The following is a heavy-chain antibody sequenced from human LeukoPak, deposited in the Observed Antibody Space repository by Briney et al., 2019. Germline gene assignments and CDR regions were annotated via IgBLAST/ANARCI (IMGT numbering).Heavy chain of an antibody. CDR3: ARDLYSSGWGYFDY. V-gene: IGHV4-38-2*02. J-gene: IGHJ4*02. CDR1: GYSISSGYY. Sequence: SETLSLTCTISGYSISSGYYWGWIRQPPGKGLEWIGSIFHSGSTYYNPSLKSRVTISLDTSENQFSLKLSSVTAADTAVYYCARDLYSSGWGYFDYWGQGTLVTVSS. D-gene: IGHD6-19*01. CDR2: IFHSGST.